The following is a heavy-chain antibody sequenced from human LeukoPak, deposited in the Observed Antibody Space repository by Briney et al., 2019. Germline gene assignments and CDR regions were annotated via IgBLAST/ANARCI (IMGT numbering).Heavy chain of an antibody. CDR2: ISYDGSNK. CDR3: ARAHDVLRYFDWFGYYGMDV. D-gene: IGHD3-9*01. CDR1: GFTFSSYA. Sequence: PGRSLRLSCAASGFTFSSYAMHWVRQAPGKGLEWVAVISYDGSNKYYADSVKGRFTISGDNSKNTLYLQMNSLRAEDTAVYYCARAHDVLRYFDWFGYYGMDVWGQGTTVTVSS. J-gene: IGHJ6*02. V-gene: IGHV3-30-3*01.